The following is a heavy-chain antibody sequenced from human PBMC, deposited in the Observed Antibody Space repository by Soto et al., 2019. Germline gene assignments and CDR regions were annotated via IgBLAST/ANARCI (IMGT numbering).Heavy chain of an antibody. V-gene: IGHV1-24*01. Sequence: ASVKVSCKGSGYTLTELSMHWVRQAPGKGLEWMGGFDPEDGETIYAQKFQGRVTMNEDTSTETAYMELSSLRSEYTAVYYCATEVGADYGDYAGDAFDIWGQGTMVTVSS. CDR3: ATEVGADYGDYAGDAFDI. D-gene: IGHD4-17*01. CDR2: FDPEDGET. J-gene: IGHJ3*02. CDR1: GYTLTELS.